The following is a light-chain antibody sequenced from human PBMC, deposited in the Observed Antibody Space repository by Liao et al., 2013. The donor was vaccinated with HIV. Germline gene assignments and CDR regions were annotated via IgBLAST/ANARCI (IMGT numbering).Light chain of an antibody. CDR3: QAWDSSTFYV. CDR1: ELGDKY. Sequence: SYDLTQPPSVSVSPGQTASITCSGDELGDKYASWYQQRPGQSPVLVIYQDVKRPSGIPERFSGSNSGNTATLTIRGTQAMDEADYYCQAWDSSTFYVFGTGTRVTVL. CDR2: QDV. J-gene: IGLJ1*01. V-gene: IGLV3-1*01.